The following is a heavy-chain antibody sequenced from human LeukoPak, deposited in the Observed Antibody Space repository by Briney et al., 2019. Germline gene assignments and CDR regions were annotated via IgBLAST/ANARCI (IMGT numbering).Heavy chain of an antibody. Sequence: GRSLRLSCSASGFTFSSYAMHWVRQAPGKGLEYVSAISSNGGSTYYADSVKGRFTISRDNSKNTLYLQMSSLRAEDTAVYYCVKDSIPSIVVVPASFGYWGQGPLVTVSS. J-gene: IGHJ4*02. CDR2: ISSNGGST. D-gene: IGHD2-2*01. V-gene: IGHV3-64D*06. CDR1: GFTFSSYA. CDR3: VKDSIPSIVVVPASFGY.